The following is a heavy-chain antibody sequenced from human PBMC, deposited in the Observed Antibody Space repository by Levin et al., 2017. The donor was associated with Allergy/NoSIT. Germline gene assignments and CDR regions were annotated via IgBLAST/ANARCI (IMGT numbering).Heavy chain of an antibody. D-gene: IGHD3-10*01. CDR3: ARGGDVWFRECDFDY. V-gene: IGHV4-34*01. CDR1: GGSFSGYY. Sequence: GSLRLSCAVYGGSFSGYYWSWIRQPPGKGLEWIGEINHSGSTNYNPSLKSRVTISVDTSKNQFSLKLSSVTAADTAVYYCARGGDVWFRECDFDYWGQGTLVTVSS. J-gene: IGHJ4*02. CDR2: INHSGST.